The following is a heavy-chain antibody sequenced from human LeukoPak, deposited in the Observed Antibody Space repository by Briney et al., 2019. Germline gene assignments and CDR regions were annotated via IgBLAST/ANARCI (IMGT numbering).Heavy chain of an antibody. J-gene: IGHJ4*02. CDR1: GYTITTYG. Sequence: ASVKVSCKASGYTITTYGVSWVRQAPGQGLEWMGWISGYDGNTNYAQKLRGRVTMTTDTSTSTAYMDLRSLRSDDTAPYYCARTVTTSSYYFDYWGQGTLVTVSS. V-gene: IGHV1-18*01. D-gene: IGHD4-17*01. CDR2: ISGYDGNT. CDR3: ARTVTTSSYYFDY.